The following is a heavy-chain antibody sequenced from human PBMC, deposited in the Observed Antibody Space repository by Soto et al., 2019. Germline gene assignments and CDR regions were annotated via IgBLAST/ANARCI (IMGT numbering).Heavy chain of an antibody. D-gene: IGHD3-22*01. CDR1: GFTFDSYS. CDR2: ISNTSRTR. CDR3: ARDSSAAARRGGLDV. Sequence: EVQLVESGGGLIRPGGSLRLSCAASGFTFDSYSMNWVRQAPGKGLEWVAYISNTSRTRYYADSVKGRITISRDNAKNSLYLQLTSLREEDTALYYCARDSSAAARRGGLDVWGQGITVTVSS. V-gene: IGHV3-48*02. J-gene: IGHJ6*02.